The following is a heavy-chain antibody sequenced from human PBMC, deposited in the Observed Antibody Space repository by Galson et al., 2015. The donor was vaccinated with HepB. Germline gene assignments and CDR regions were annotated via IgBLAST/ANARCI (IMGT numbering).Heavy chain of an antibody. D-gene: IGHD3-22*01. J-gene: IGHJ4*02. Sequence: SLRLSCAGSGFTFSGSAMHWVRQASGKGLEWVGRIGGESYNYATAYTASVKGRFSISRDDSKNTAFLQMNSLRTEDTAVYYCLRMGDLSGYSSCWGQGTLVTVSS. CDR2: IGGESYNYAT. CDR3: LRMGDLSGYSSC. CDR1: GFTFSGSA. V-gene: IGHV3-73*01.